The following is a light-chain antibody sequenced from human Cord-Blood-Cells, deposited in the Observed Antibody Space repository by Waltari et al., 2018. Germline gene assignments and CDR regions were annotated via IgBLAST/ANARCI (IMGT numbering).Light chain of an antibody. CDR1: SSDVGGYNY. V-gene: IGLV2-11*01. CDR2: DVS. J-gene: IGLJ3*02. Sequence: QSALTQPRSVSGSPGPSVTISCTGTSSDVGGYNYVSWYQPHPGKAPKLRIYDVSKRPSGVPDRFSGSKSGNTASLTISGLQAEDEADYYCCSYAGSYTWVFGGGTKLTVL. CDR3: CSYAGSYTWV.